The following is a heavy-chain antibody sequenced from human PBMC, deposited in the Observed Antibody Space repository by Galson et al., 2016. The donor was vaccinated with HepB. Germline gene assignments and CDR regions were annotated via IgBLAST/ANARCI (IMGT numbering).Heavy chain of an antibody. CDR3: ARSHLLGRGFGW. Sequence: SETLSLTCTVSGGSVSSSRYYWNWIRQPPGKGLEWIGYIYYTGSTDYNPSLKSRVTISVDTSKNEFSLHLSSVTPEDTGVYYCARSHLLGRGFGWWGPGTPVTVSS. J-gene: IGHJ4*02. V-gene: IGHV4-61*01. D-gene: IGHD7-27*01. CDR2: IYYTGST. CDR1: GGSVSSSRYY.